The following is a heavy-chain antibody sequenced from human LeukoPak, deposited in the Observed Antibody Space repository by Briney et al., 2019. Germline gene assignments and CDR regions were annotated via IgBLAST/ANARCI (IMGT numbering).Heavy chain of an antibody. V-gene: IGHV3-74*01. J-gene: IGHJ5*02. CDR2: INTDGSST. Sequence: GGSLRLSCAASGFTFSSYWMHWVRQAPGKGLVWVSRINTDGSSTSYADSVKGRFTISRDNAKNTLYLQMNSLRAEDTAVYYCASPQNKNGYSSDWYGHWGQGTLVTVSS. CDR1: GFTFSSYW. CDR3: ASPQNKNGYSSDWYGH. D-gene: IGHD6-19*01.